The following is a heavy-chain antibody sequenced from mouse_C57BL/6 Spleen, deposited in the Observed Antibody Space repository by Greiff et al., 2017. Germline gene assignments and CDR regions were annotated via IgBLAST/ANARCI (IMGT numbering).Heavy chain of an antibody. CDR1: GFTFSSYA. Sequence: DVKLVESGAGLVKPGGSLKLSCAASGFTFSSYAMSWVRQTPEKRLEWVAYISSGGDYLYYADTVKGRFTISRDNARNTLYLQMSSLKSEDTAMYYGTREGGYYGDYDAMDYWGQGTSGTVSS. V-gene: IGHV5-9-1*02. J-gene: IGHJ4*01. CDR3: TREGGYYGDYDAMDY. CDR2: ISSGGDYL. D-gene: IGHD2-3*01.